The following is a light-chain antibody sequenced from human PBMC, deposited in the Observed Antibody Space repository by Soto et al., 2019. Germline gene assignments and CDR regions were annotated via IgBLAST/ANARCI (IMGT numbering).Light chain of an antibody. CDR2: NTY. J-gene: IGLJ3*02. CDR1: SSNLGSNS. Sequence: QSVLTQPPSASGTPGQRVIISCSGSSSNLGSNSGNWYQQLPGTAPKLLIYNTYQRPLGVPGRFSGSKSGTSASLAISGLQSEDEGDYFCAAWDDSLNGPVFGGGTKVTVL. CDR3: AAWDDSLNGPV. V-gene: IGLV1-44*01.